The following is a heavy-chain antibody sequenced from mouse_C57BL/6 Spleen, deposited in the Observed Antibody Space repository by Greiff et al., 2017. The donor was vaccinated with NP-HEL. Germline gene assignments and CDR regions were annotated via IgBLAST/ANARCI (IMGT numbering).Heavy chain of an antibody. CDR2: ISSGSSTI. CDR1: GFTFSDYG. Sequence: EVKLMESGGGLVKPGGSLKLSCAASGFTFSDYGMHWVRQAPEKGLEWVAYISSGSSTIYYADTVKGRFTISRDNAKNTLFLQMTSLRSEDTAMYYCARPHDGYFDYWGQGTTLTVSS. J-gene: IGHJ2*01. V-gene: IGHV5-17*01. CDR3: ARPHDGYFDY. D-gene: IGHD2-3*01.